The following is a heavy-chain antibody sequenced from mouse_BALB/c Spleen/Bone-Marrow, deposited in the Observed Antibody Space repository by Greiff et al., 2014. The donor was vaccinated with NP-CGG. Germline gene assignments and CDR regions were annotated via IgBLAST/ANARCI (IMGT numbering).Heavy chain of an antibody. CDR1: GYEFSSYW. Sequence: QVQLQQPGAELVRPGSSVKISCKASGYEFSSYWMNWVKQRPGQGLEWIGQIYPGDGDTNYNGKFKGKATLTADKSSSTAYMQLSSLTSEDSAVYFCARVRNWADYWGQGTTLTVSS. J-gene: IGHJ2*01. V-gene: IGHV1-80*01. CDR2: IYPGDGDT. D-gene: IGHD4-1*01. CDR3: ARVRNWADY.